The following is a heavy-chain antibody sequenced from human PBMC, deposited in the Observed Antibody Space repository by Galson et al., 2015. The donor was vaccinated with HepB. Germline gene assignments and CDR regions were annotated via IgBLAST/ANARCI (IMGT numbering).Heavy chain of an antibody. Sequence: SLRLSCAAAGFTFGDYAMSWVRQAPGKGLEWVGFIRSKAYGGTTEYAASVKGRFIISRDDSKSIAYLQMNSLKTEDTAVYYCTTAMVADYYYYGMDVWGQGTTVTVSS. CDR1: GFTFGDYA. CDR3: TTAMVADYYYYGMDV. V-gene: IGHV3-49*04. CDR2: IRSKAYGGTT. J-gene: IGHJ6*02. D-gene: IGHD3-10*01.